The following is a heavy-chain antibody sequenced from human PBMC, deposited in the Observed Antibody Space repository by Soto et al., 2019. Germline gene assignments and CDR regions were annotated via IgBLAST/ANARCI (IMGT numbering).Heavy chain of an antibody. J-gene: IGHJ4*02. CDR3: ARWSLLDY. V-gene: IGHV3-23*01. CDR2: ISGSDGKT. D-gene: IGHD1-26*01. CDR1: GFSFTSYA. Sequence: LRLSCAASGFSFTSYALSWVRQAPGKGLEWVSTISGSDGKTYYADSVKGRFSILRDTSKTTLYLQMNSLRVEDTAVYYCARWSLLDYWGQGTRVTVSS.